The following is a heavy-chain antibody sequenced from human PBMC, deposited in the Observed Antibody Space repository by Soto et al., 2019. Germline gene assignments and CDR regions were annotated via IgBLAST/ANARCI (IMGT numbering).Heavy chain of an antibody. CDR2: ISAYNGNT. CDR1: GYTFTSYG. Sequence: ASVKVSCKASGYTFTSYGISWVRQAPGQGLEWMGWISAYNGNTNYAQKLQGRVTISRDNSKNTLYLQMNSLRAEDTAVYYCAKDRSIVVVVAATVDYWGQGTLVTVSS. CDR3: AKDRSIVVVVAATVDY. D-gene: IGHD2-15*01. V-gene: IGHV1-18*01. J-gene: IGHJ4*02.